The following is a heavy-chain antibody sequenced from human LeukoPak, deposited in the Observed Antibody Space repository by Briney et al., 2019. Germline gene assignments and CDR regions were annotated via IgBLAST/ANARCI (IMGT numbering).Heavy chain of an antibody. D-gene: IGHD5-24*01. CDR3: DGADY. CDR1: GFKFSHYA. J-gene: IGHJ4*02. Sequence: GGSLRLSCAASGFKFSHYAMGWVRQALGKGLEWVSTLNGGGDRKHYADSVRGRFIISRDNSKNTLDLQMNNLRAEDTAVYYCDGADYWGQGTVVTVSS. V-gene: IGHV3-23*01. CDR2: LNGGGDRK.